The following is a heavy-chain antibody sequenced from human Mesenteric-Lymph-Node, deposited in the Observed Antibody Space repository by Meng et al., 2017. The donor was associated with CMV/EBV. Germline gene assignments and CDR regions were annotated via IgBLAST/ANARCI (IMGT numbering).Heavy chain of an antibody. CDR2: IDPSGDSP. V-gene: IGHV1-46*01. J-gene: IGHJ4*02. CDR3: ARDKPGEDKWD. D-gene: IGHD4-17*01. CDR1: GYTFTNSF. Sequence: ASVKVSCKTSGYTFTNSFFHWVRQAPGQGLEWMARIDPSGDSPTYAQNFQGRVTVTRDTSTTTVYLDLTSLTSGDTAIYYCARDKPGEDKWDWGQGTLVTVSS.